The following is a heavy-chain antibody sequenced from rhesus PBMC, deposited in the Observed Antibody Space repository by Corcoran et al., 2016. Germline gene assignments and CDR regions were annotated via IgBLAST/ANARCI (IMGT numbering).Heavy chain of an antibody. D-gene: IGHD6-31*01. V-gene: IGHV4S10*01. Sequence: QVQLQESGPGVVKPSETLSLTCAVSGGSISDSHRWSWIRQPPGKGREWIGYINGSSTSTNYNPSLKLRVTISKDTSKNQFSLKLSSVTAADTAVYYCARWEYSSGWYYFDYWGQGVLVTVSS. CDR3: ARWEYSSGWYYFDY. CDR1: GGSISDSHR. CDR2: INGSSTST. J-gene: IGHJ4*01.